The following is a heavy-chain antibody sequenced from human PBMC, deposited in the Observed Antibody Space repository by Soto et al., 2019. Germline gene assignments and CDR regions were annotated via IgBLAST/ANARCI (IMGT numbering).Heavy chain of an antibody. CDR2: ISSSSDTI. CDR1: GVKIVDYS. V-gene: IGHV3-48*02. CDR3: ARGRLWSFDY. J-gene: IGHJ4*02. Sequence: VPLRVCWAVAGVKIVDYSGNCVRQATGKGLEWISYISSSSDTIYYADSMKGRFTISRDNAKNSLYLQMNGLRDDDTAVYFCARGRLWSFDYWGQGTLVTVSS. D-gene: IGHD3-10*01.